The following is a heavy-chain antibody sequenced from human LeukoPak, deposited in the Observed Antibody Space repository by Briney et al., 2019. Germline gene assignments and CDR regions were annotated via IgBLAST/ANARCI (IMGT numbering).Heavy chain of an antibody. CDR1: GSSFTNYW. Sequence: GESLQISSKCSGSSFTNYWIAWVRPLPGKGLEWMGISYPCDSDTRYSPSFQGQVTISADKSIYTAYLQWSSLKASDTAMYCCARTADYYYYYMDVWGKGTTVTVSS. V-gene: IGHV5-51*01. CDR3: ARTADYYYYYMDV. CDR2: SYPCDSDT. J-gene: IGHJ6*03.